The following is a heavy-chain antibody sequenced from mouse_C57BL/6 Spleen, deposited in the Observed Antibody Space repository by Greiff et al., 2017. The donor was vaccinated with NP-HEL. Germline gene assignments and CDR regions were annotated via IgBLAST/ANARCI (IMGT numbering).Heavy chain of an antibody. CDR3: AREGGGGYYDY. CDR1: GFTFSDYG. Sequence: DVHLVESGGGLVQPGGSLKLSCAASGFTFSDYGMAWVRQAPRKGPEWVAFISNLAYSIYYADTVTGRFTISRDNAKNNLYLQMSHLKSEDTAMYYCAREGGGGYYDYWGQGTTLTVSS. V-gene: IGHV5-15*01. CDR2: ISNLAYSI. J-gene: IGHJ2*01. D-gene: IGHD2-3*01.